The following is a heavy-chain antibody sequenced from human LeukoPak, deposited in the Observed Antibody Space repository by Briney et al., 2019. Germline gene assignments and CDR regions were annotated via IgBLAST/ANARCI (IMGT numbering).Heavy chain of an antibody. CDR3: ARGLPGSGYYFDY. D-gene: IGHD3-22*01. V-gene: IGHV4-30-4*01. CDR2: IYYSGST. CDR1: GGSLSSGDYY. Sequence: SQTLSLTCTVSGGSLSSGDYYWGWIRQPPGKGLEWIGYIYYSGSTYYNPSLKSRVTISVDTSKDQFSLKLSSVTAADTAGYYCARGLPGSGYYFDYWGQGTLVTVSS. J-gene: IGHJ4*02.